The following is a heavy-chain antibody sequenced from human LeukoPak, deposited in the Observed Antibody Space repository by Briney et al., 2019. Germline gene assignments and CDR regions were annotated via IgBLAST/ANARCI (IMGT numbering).Heavy chain of an antibody. J-gene: IGHJ4*02. CDR2: IDEDGSSD. V-gene: IGHV3-7*01. CDR1: GFDFSNFW. Sequence: GGSLRLSCASSGFDFSNFWMSWVRQAPGKGLEWVVNIDEDGSSDYYVDSVKGRFTISRDNAKNSLYLHINSLRGDDTAVYYCARDARDDDYSLDYFDYWGQGSLVTVSS. D-gene: IGHD5-12*01. CDR3: ARDARDDDYSLDYFDY.